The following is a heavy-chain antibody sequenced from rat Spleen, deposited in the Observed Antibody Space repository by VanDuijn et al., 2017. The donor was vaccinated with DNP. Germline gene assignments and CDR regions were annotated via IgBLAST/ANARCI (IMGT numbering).Heavy chain of an antibody. Sequence: QVQLKESGPGLVQPSQTLSLTCTVSGFSLTSYTVSWVRQPPGKGLEWIAAMSSGGSTYYNSALKSRLSISRDTSKSQVVLKMNSLQTEDTAMYFCARRVLAMDAWGQGTSVTVSS. V-gene: IGHV2-6*01. J-gene: IGHJ4*01. CDR3: ARRVLAMDA. D-gene: IGHD1-11*01. CDR2: MSSGGST. CDR1: GFSLTSYT.